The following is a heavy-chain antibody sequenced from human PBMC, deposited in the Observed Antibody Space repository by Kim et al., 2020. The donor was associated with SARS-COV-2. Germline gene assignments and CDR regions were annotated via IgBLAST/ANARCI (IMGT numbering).Heavy chain of an antibody. J-gene: IGHJ3*02. D-gene: IGHD3-10*02. Sequence: GGSLRLSCAASGFNFADYTMNWVRQAPGKGLEWVTAIGGNSEYIFYSDSVKGRFTVSRDNVKKSAFLEMSSLGAEDTAVYYCARETAVRSVIPSAFGIWG. CDR1: GFNFADYT. V-gene: IGHV3-21*01. CDR2: IGGNSEYI. CDR3: ARETAVRSVIPSAFGI.